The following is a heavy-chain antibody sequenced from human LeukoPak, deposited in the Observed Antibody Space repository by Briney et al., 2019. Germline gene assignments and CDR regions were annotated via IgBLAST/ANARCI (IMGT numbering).Heavy chain of an antibody. CDR2: INSNSNYM. Sequence: RLSCXASGFIFXXXXMNWVRXXXGXXLXWVSSINSNSNYMSYADSVEGRFTISRDNAKNSLYLQMTSLRAEDTAAYYCARSXXXAFDMWGQXTXVTXX. CDR1: GFIFXXXX. J-gene: IGHJ3*02. V-gene: IGHV3-21*01. CDR3: ARSXXXAFDM.